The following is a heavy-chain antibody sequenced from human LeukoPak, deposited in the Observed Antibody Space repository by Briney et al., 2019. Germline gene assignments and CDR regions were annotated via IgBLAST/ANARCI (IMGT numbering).Heavy chain of an antibody. CDR1: GFSFTDYP. Sequence: PGGSLRLSCATSGFSFTDYPMNWVRQAPGKGLEWISNIRTTAESAKYAYYADPVKGRVTISRDDGKNTLYLHMNSLRDDDTAVYYCATDQRYAFDYWGQGILVTVSSGMDVWGQGTTVTVSS. CDR3: ATDQRYAFDYWGQGILVTVSSGMDV. CDR2: IRTTAESAKYA. D-gene: IGHD3-9*01. V-gene: IGHV3-48*02. J-gene: IGHJ6*02.